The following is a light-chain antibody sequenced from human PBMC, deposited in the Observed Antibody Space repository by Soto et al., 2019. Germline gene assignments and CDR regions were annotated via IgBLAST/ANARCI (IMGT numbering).Light chain of an antibody. CDR1: QSVSSY. CDR2: DAS. Sequence: EIVLTPSPATLSLSPGERATLSCRASQSVSSYLAWYQQKPGQAPRLLIYDASNRATGIPARFSGSGSGTDFSLTISSLEPEDFAVYYGQQRSNWGPTCGQGTKGDIK. CDR3: QQRSNWGPT. J-gene: IGKJ1*01. V-gene: IGKV3-11*01.